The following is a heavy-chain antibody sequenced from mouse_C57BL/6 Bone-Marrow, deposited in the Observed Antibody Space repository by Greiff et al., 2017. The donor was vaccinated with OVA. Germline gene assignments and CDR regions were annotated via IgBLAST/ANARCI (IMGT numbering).Heavy chain of an antibody. CDR1: EYEFPSHD. Sequence: EVKLVESGGGLVQPGESLKLSCESTEYEFPSHDMSWVRKTPEKRLELVAAINSDGGSTYYPDTMERRFNISRNNNKKTLYLQMSSLRSEDTALYYCARLGSAYWYFDVWGTGTTVTVSS. J-gene: IGHJ1*03. CDR2: INSDGGST. D-gene: IGHD3-3*01. V-gene: IGHV5-2*01. CDR3: ARLGSAYWYFDV.